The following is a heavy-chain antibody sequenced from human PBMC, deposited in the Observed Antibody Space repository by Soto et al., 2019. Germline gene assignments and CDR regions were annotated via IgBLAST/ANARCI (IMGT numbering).Heavy chain of an antibody. V-gene: IGHV1-69*02. CDR1: GGTFSSY. Sequence: QVQLVQSGAEVKKPGSSVKVSCKASGGTFSSYISWVRQAPGQGLEWMGRIIPILGIANYAQKFQGRVTITADKSTSTAYMELSSLRSEDTAAYYCARLLYYDSSGYPVDYWGQGTLVTVSS. D-gene: IGHD3-22*01. CDR2: IIPILGIA. CDR3: ARLLYYDSSGYPVDY. J-gene: IGHJ4*02.